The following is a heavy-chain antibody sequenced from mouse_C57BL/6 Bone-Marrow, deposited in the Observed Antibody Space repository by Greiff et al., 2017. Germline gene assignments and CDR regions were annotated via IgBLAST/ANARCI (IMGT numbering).Heavy chain of an antibody. CDR1: GFNIKDYY. CDR3: AQFSYYYGSPAWFAY. CDR2: IDPEDGET. D-gene: IGHD1-1*01. V-gene: IGHV14-2*01. J-gene: IGHJ3*01. Sequence: VQLQQSGAELVKPGASVKLSCTASGFNIKDYYMHWVKQRTEQGLEWIGRIDPEDGETKYAPTFQGKATITADTSSNTAYLQLSSLTSEDTAVYYCAQFSYYYGSPAWFAYWGQGTLVTVSA.